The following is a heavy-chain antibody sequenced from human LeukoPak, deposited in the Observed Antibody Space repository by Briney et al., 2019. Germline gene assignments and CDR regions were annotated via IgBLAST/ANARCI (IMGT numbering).Heavy chain of an antibody. D-gene: IGHD6-13*01. CDR1: GGSISSGSYY. Sequence: SQTPSLTCTVSGGSISSGSYYWSWIRQPAGKGLEWIGRIYTSGSTNYNPSLKSRVTISVDTSKNQFSLKLSSVTAADTAVYYCARQAVAGRTFDYWGQGTLVTVSS. J-gene: IGHJ4*02. CDR2: IYTSGST. V-gene: IGHV4-61*02. CDR3: ARQAVAGRTFDY.